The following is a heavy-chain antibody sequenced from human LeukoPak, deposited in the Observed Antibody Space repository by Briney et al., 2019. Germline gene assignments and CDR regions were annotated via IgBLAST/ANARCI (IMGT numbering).Heavy chain of an antibody. D-gene: IGHD3-3*01. CDR1: GGSFSGYY. Sequence: SETLSLTCAVYGGSFSGYYWSWIRQPPGKGLEWIGEINHSGSTNYIPSLKSRVTISVDTSKNQFSLKLSSVTAADTAVYYCARVSTPTITIFGVVTRYYFDYWGQGTLVTVSS. CDR2: INHSGST. CDR3: ARVSTPTITIFGVVTRYYFDY. V-gene: IGHV4-34*01. J-gene: IGHJ4*02.